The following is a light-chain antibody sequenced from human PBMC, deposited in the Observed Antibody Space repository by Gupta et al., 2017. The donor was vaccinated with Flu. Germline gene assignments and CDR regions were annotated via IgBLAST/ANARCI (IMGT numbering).Light chain of an antibody. CDR3: QVWDSGSDHPGV. Sequence: SYVLTQPPSVSVAPGRTARITCGGNNIGSKSVHWYQQRPGQAPVLVVYDDRDRPSGIPERFSGSHSGNTATLTISRVEVGDEADYHCQVWDSGSDHPGVFGGGTKLTVL. V-gene: IGLV3-21*02. CDR2: DDR. CDR1: NIGSKS. J-gene: IGLJ2*01.